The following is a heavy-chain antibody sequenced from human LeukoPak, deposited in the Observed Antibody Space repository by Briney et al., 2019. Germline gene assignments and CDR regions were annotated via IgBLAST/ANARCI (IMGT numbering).Heavy chain of an antibody. V-gene: IGHV1-46*01. CDR2: INPSGGNT. D-gene: IGHD6-6*01. Sequence: ASVKVSCKASGYTFTSYYMHWVRQAPGQGLEWMGIINPSGGNTSYAQKFQGRVTMTRDTSISTAYMELSRLRSDDTAVYYCARVSSSSKGVVDYWGQGTLVTVSS. CDR3: ARVSSSSKGVVDY. J-gene: IGHJ4*02. CDR1: GYTFTSYY.